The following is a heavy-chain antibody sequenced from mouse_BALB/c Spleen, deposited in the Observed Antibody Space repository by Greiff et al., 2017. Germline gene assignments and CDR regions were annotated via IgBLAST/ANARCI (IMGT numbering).Heavy chain of an antibody. V-gene: IGHV5-6-3*01. CDR1: GFTFSSYG. Sequence: EVKLMESGGGLVQPGGSLKLSCAASGFTFSSYGMSWVRQTPDKRLELVATINSNGGSTYYPDSVKGRFTISRDNAKNTLYLQMSSLKSEDTAMYYCAREDMKNMAWFAYWGQGTLVTVSA. CDR2: INSNGGST. CDR3: AREDMKNMAWFAY. J-gene: IGHJ3*01. D-gene: IGHD2-3*01.